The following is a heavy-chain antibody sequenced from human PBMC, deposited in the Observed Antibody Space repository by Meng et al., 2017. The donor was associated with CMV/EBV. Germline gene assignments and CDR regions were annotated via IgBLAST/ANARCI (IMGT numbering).Heavy chain of an antibody. D-gene: IGHD2-8*01. Sequence: HLLWQRSGQGLVRPSETLSLTCTVSGGSISSSSYYWGWIRQPPGKGLEWIGSIYYSGSTYYNPSLKSRVTISVDTSKNQFSLKLSSVTAADTAVYYCARAIVLMVYAENWLDPWGQGTLVTVSS. CDR3: ARAIVLMVYAENWLDP. J-gene: IGHJ5*02. V-gene: IGHV4-39*07. CDR2: IYYSGST. CDR1: GGSISSSSYY.